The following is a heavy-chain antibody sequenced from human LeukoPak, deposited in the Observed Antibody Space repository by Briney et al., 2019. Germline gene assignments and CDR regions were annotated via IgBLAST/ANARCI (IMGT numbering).Heavy chain of an antibody. CDR3: ARDDPHLLLPAYYYYGMDV. CDR2: ISSSGSTI. V-gene: IGHV3-48*03. CDR1: GFTFSSYE. D-gene: IGHD3-22*01. Sequence: GGSLRLSCAASGFTFSSYEMNWVRRAPGKGPEWVSYISSSGSTIYYADSVKGRFTISRDNAKNSLYLQMNSLRAEDTAVYYCARDDPHLLLPAYYYYGMDVWGQGTTVTVSS. J-gene: IGHJ6*02.